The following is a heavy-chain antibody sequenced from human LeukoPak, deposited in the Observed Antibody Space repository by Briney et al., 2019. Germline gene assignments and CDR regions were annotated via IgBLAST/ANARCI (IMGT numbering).Heavy chain of an antibody. CDR1: GYTFTGYY. CDR3: ARGKTYYYDSSGYLLDV. Sequence: ASVKVSCKASGYTFTGYYMYWVRQAPGQGLEWMGWINPNSGGTNYAQKFQGRVTMTRDTSISTAYMELTRLRSDDTAVYYCARGKTYYYDSSGYLLDVWGQGTTVTVFS. D-gene: IGHD3-22*01. CDR2: INPNSGGT. J-gene: IGHJ6*02. V-gene: IGHV1-2*02.